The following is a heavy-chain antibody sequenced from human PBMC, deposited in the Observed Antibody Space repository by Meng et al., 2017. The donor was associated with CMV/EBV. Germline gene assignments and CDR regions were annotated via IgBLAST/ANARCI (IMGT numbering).Heavy chain of an antibody. D-gene: IGHD3-10*01. CDR2: IYYSGST. Sequence: SETLSLTCTVSGGSISSGDYYWSWIRQPPGKGLEWIGYIYYSGSTYYNPSLKSRVTISVDTSKNQFSLKLSSVTAADTAVYYCARERRVRGLYLGDGGMDVWGQGTTVTVSS. J-gene: IGHJ6*02. CDR3: ARERRVRGLYLGDGGMDV. CDR1: GGSISSGDYY. V-gene: IGHV4-30-4*08.